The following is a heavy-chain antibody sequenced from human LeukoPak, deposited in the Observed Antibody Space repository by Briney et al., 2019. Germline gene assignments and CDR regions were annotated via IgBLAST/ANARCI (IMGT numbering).Heavy chain of an antibody. CDR2: IDRNGRNT. J-gene: IGHJ4*02. V-gene: IGHV3-64D*09. D-gene: IGHD4/OR15-4a*01. CDR3: VKEMLTTTSAFDY. Sequence: GGSLRLSCAASGFTFSSYSMNWVRQAPGKGLEYVSTIDRNGRNTYYADSVRGRFTISRDNSKNTLYLQMRSLRAEDTAVYYCVKEMLTTTSAFDYWGQGSLVTVSS. CDR1: GFTFSSYS.